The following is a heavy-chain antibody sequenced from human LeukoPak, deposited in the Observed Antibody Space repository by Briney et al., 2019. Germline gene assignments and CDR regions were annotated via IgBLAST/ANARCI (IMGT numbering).Heavy chain of an antibody. J-gene: IGHJ4*02. Sequence: PGGSLRLSCAASGFTFSSYGMHWVRQAPGKGLEWVAVIWYDGSNKYYADSVKGRFTISRDNSKNTLYLQMNSLRAEDTAVDYCARFYDSSGYYYFDYWGQGTLVTVSS. V-gene: IGHV3-33*01. CDR1: GFTFSSYG. CDR3: ARFYDSSGYYYFDY. CDR2: IWYDGSNK. D-gene: IGHD3-22*01.